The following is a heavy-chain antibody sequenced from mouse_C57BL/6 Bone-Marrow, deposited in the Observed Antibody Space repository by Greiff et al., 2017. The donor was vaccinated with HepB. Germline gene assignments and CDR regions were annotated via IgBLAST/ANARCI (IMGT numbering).Heavy chain of an antibody. Sequence: QVQLQQPGAELVRPGTSVKLSCKATGYTFTSYWMHWVKQRPGQGLEWIGVIDPSDSYTNYNQKFKGKATLTVDTSSSTAYMQLSSLTSEDSAVYYCARYGLRDWYFDVWGTGTTVTVSS. CDR2: IDPSDSYT. CDR3: ARYGLRDWYFDV. V-gene: IGHV1-59*01. J-gene: IGHJ1*03. D-gene: IGHD1-1*01. CDR1: GYTFTSYW.